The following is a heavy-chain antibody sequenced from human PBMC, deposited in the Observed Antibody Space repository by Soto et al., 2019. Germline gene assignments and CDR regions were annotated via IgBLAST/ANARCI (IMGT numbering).Heavy chain of an antibody. CDR1: GGSISSYF. CDR3: ARDRGLGSGWYGWFDP. J-gene: IGHJ5*02. D-gene: IGHD6-19*01. Sequence: QVQLQESGPGLVKPSETLSLTCTVSGGSISSYFWSWIRQPPGKGLEWIGYIYYSESTNYNPSLKSRVTISVDTSQHQFYLKMRSVTAADTAVYSCARDRGLGSGWYGWFDPWGQGTLVTVSS. CDR2: IYYSEST. V-gene: IGHV4-59*01.